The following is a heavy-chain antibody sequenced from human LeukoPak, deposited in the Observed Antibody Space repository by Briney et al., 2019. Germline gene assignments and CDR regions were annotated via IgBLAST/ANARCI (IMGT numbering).Heavy chain of an antibody. J-gene: IGHJ4*02. CDR1: GFTVSSNY. CDR2: IYSGGST. CDR3: ASLNNWNFLY. D-gene: IGHD1-7*01. Sequence: GGSLRLSCAASGFTVSSNYMSWVRQAPGKGLEWASVIYSGGSTYYADSVKGRFTISRDNSKNTLYLQMNSLRAEDTAVYYCASLNNWNFLYWGQGTLVTVSS. V-gene: IGHV3-53*01.